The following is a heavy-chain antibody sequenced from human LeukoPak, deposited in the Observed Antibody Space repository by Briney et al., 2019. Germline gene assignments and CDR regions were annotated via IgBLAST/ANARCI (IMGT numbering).Heavy chain of an antibody. CDR1: GGSVSSSGYY. V-gene: IGHV4-61*08. CDR3: ARGPDYGGFNAMDV. Sequence: PSETLSLTCTVSGGSVSSSGYYWGWIRQPPGKGLEWIGYMYYSRSTNSNPSLKSRVSISLDTSKNQFSLKLSSVTAADTAVYYCARGPDYGGFNAMDVWGQGTTVAV. D-gene: IGHD4-23*01. J-gene: IGHJ6*02. CDR2: MYYSRST.